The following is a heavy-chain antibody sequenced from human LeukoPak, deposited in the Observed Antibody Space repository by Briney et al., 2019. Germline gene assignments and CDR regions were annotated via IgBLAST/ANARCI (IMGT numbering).Heavy chain of an antibody. D-gene: IGHD3-22*01. J-gene: IGHJ4*02. V-gene: IGHV2-70*04. CDR1: GFSLSTSGMR. CDR2: IDWDDDK. CDR3: VLNYYDSSGAFDY. Sequence: SGPTLVNPTQTLTLTCTFSGFSLSTSGMRASWIRLPPGKALEWLARIDWDDDKFYSTSLKTRLTISKDTSKNQVVLTMTNMDPVDTATYYCVLNYYDSSGAFDYWGQGTLVTVSS.